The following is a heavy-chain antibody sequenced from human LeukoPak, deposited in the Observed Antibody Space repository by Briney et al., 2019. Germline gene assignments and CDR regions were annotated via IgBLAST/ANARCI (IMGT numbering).Heavy chain of an antibody. CDR1: GFTFSDYA. V-gene: IGHV3-23*01. D-gene: IGHD3-10*01. CDR3: SKDVGVIIVDY. J-gene: IGHJ4*02. Sequence: GGSLRLSCTASGFTFSDYAMTWVRQAPGKGLEWVSTISGSGGGTHYADSVKGRFTISRDNSRNTLYLQMNSLRAEDTAIYYCSKDVGVIIVDYWGQGTLVTVSS. CDR2: ISGSGGGT.